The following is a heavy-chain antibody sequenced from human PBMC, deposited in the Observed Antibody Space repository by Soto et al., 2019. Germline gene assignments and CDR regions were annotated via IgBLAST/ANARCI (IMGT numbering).Heavy chain of an antibody. V-gene: IGHV2-5*01. CDR1: GFSLSTSGVG. CDR3: ARRPNRSGVVGFDP. Sequence: QITLKESGPTLVKPTQTLTLTCTFSGFSLSTSGVGVGWIRQPPGKALEWLALNYWNDDLRFSPSLRSRISLTKDTSKNQVVLTLAKVDPADTATYYCARRPNRSGVVGFDPWGQGILVTVSS. D-gene: IGHD6-25*01. J-gene: IGHJ5*02. CDR2: NYWNDDL.